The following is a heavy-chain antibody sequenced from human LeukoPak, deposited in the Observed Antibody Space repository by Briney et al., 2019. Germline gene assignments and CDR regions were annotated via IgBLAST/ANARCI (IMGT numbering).Heavy chain of an antibody. J-gene: IGHJ4*02. V-gene: IGHV4-34*01. D-gene: IGHD3-10*01. CDR2: INHSGST. CDR3: ARFAKRELLWFGELPGPLDY. Sequence: NPSETLSLTCTVSGGSISSYYWSWIRQPPGKGLEWIGEINHSGSTNYNPSLKSRVTISVDTSKNQFSLKLSSVTAADTAVYYCARFAKRELLWFGELPGPLDYWGQGTLVTVSS. CDR1: GGSISSYY.